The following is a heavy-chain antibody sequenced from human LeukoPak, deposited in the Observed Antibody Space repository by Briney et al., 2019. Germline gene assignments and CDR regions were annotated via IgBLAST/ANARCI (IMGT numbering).Heavy chain of an antibody. CDR1: GFTFSSYS. D-gene: IGHD3-10*01. CDR3: AGDRISYGDFDY. Sequence: PGGSLRLSCAASGFTFSSYSMNWVRQAPGKGLEWVSSISSSSSYIYYADSVKGRFTISRDNAKNSLYLQMNSLRAEDTAVYYCAGDRISYGDFDYWGQGTLVTVSS. CDR2: ISSSSSYI. J-gene: IGHJ4*02. V-gene: IGHV3-21*01.